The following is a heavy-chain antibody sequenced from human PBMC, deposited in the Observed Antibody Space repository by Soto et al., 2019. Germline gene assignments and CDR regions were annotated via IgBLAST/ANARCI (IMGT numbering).Heavy chain of an antibody. D-gene: IGHD3-10*01. J-gene: IGHJ6*02. CDR2: VHHSWGS. Sequence: QVQLQESGPGLVKPSETMSLSCTVSGGSISSYYWSWFRQSPGKRMEWIGYVHHSWGSSYNPSLQSRVAISLDTSKNQVSLKVTSVTATDTAVYYCARQGFGPLHGLVDVWGQGTTVTVSS. V-gene: IGHV4-59*08. CDR1: GGSISSYY. CDR3: ARQGFGPLHGLVDV.